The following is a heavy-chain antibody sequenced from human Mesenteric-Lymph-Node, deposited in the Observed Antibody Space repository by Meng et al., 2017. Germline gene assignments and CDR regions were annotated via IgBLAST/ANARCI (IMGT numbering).Heavy chain of an antibody. CDR3: ARGSSSSWYFGY. J-gene: IGHJ4*02. CDR2: INHSGST. V-gene: IGHV4-4*02. CDR1: GGSISSSYW. Sequence: LQVSGPGLGKPSQTLSLSCAVSGGSISSSYWWTWVRQPPGKGLEWIGEINHSGSTNYNPSLKSRVTISVDTSKNQFSLKLSSVTAADTAVYYCARGSSSSWYFGYWGQGTLVTVSS. D-gene: IGHD6-13*01.